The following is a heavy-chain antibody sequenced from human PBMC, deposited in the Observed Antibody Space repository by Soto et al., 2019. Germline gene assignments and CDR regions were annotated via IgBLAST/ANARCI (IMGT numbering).Heavy chain of an antibody. CDR2: ISAYNGNT. J-gene: IGHJ4*02. D-gene: IGHD3-3*01. CDR1: GYTFTSYG. V-gene: IGHV1-18*01. Sequence: ASVKVSCKASGYTFTSYGISWVRQAPGQGLEWMGWISAYNGNTNYAQRLQGRVTMTTDTSTSTAYMELRSLRSDDTAVYYCASSASLDWSGYSDYWGQGTLVTVSS. CDR3: ASSASLDWSGYSDY.